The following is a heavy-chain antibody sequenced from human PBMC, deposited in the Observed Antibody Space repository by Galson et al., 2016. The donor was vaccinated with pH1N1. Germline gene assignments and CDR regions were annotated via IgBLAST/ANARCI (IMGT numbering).Heavy chain of an antibody. D-gene: IGHD4-17*01. CDR1: GASISSHY. CDR2: LYKIGTT. Sequence: SETLSLTCSVSGASISSHYWSWIRQPAGKGLEWIGRLYKIGTTKYNPSLKSRVTISVDTSKNQFSLKLSSVTAADTAVYYCARLIYGDYTLNFDYWGQGTLVTVSS. V-gene: IGHV4-4*07. J-gene: IGHJ4*02. CDR3: ARLIYGDYTLNFDY.